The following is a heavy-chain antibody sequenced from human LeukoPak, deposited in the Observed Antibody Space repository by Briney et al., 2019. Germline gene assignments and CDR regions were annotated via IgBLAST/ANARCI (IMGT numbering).Heavy chain of an antibody. Sequence: SGPTLVNPTQTLTLTCTFSGFSLNTRGVGVGWIRQPPGRALEWLALIYWDDDRRYSPSLKSRLTITKDTSRNQVVLTMTDMDPVDTATYFCAHRKDYYDSSVFDNWGQGTLVTVSS. V-gene: IGHV2-5*02. CDR2: IYWDDDR. J-gene: IGHJ4*02. CDR1: GFSLNTRGVG. CDR3: AHRKDYYDSSVFDN. D-gene: IGHD3-22*01.